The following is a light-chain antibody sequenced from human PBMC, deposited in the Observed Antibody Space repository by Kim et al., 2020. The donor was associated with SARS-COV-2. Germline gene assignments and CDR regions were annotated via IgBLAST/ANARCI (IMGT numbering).Light chain of an antibody. J-gene: IGLJ3*02. V-gene: IGLV3-9*01. CDR2: GDR. Sequence: AALGQTARSACGGSDIGTKNVHGFQRKPGQAPVLVICGDRNRPSGIPERFAGSNSGNTATLTISRAQPGDEAGYYCQVWDSSTGVFGGGTQLTVL. CDR3: QVWDSSTGV. CDR1: DIGTKN.